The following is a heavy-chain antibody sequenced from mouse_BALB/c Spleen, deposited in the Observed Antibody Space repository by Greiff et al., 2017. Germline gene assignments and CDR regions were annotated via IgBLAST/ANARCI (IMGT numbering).Heavy chain of an antibody. CDR1: GYSITSDYA. CDR2: ISYSGST. J-gene: IGHJ1*01. D-gene: IGHD2-3*01. V-gene: IGHV3-2*02. CDR3: ARWLLRYWYVDV. Sequence: EVQLVESGPGLVKPSQSLSLTCTVTGYSITSDYAWNWIRQFPGNKLEWMGYISYSGSTSYNPSLTSRISITRDTSKNQFFLQLNSVTTEDTATYYGARWLLRYWYVDVWGAGTTVTVSS.